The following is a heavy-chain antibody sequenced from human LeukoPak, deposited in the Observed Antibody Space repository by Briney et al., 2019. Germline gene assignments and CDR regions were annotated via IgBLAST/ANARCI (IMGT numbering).Heavy chain of an antibody. V-gene: IGHV1-2*02. CDR1: GYTFTGYY. D-gene: IGHD6-19*01. J-gene: IGHJ4*02. Sequence: ASVKVSCKASGYTFTGYYMHWVRQAPGQGLEWMGWINPNSGGTNYAQKFQGRVTMTRDTSINTAYMEVSSLTSDNTAVYYCARDKGGQQWDYWGQGTLVTVSS. CDR2: INPNSGGT. CDR3: ARDKGGQQWDY.